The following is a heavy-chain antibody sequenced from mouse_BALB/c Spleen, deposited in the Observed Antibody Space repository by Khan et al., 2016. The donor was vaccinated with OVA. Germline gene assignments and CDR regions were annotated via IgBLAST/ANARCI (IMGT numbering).Heavy chain of an antibody. J-gene: IGHJ2*01. CDR3: AKTASMKY. D-gene: IGHD2-10*02. V-gene: IGHV3-2*02. CDR1: GYSITSGYG. Sequence: VQLKQSGPGLVKPSQSLSLTCTVTGYSITSGYGWNWIRQFPGNKLEWMGYISYSGSTKYNPSLKSRISITRDTSKNQFFLQFNSVTTEDTATYYCAKTASMKYWGQGTTLTVSS. CDR2: ISYSGST.